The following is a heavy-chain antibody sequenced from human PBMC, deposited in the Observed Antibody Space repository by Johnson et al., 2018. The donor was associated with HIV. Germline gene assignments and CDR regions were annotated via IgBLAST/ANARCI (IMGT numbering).Heavy chain of an antibody. CDR3: AKEGLGYDSIGYYYVGDAFDI. V-gene: IGHV3-15*01. CDR2: IKSKTDGGTT. J-gene: IGHJ3*02. Sequence: VQLVESGGGVVRPGGSLRLSCAASGFTFDDYGMSWVRQAPGKGLEWVGRIKSKTDGGTTDYAAPVKGRFTISRDDSKNTLYLQMNSLKTEDTAVYYCAKEGLGYDSIGYYYVGDAFDIWGQGTMVTVSS. D-gene: IGHD3-22*01. CDR1: GFTFDDYG.